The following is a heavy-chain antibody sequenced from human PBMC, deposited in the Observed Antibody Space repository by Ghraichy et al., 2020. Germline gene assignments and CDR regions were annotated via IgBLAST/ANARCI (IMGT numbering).Heavy chain of an antibody. CDR1: GFTFSSYD. D-gene: IGHD2-15*01. CDR3: ARGGLPGAFDI. Sequence: GGSLRLSCAASGFTFSSYDMHWVRQATGKGLEWVSAIGTAGDTYYPGSVKGRFTISRENAKNSLYLQMNSLRAGDTAVYYCARGGLPGAFDIWGQGTMVTVSS. J-gene: IGHJ3*02. CDR2: IGTAGDT. V-gene: IGHV3-13*01.